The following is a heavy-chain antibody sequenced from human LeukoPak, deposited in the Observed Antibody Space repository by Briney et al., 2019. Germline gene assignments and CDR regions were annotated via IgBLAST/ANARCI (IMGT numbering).Heavy chain of an antibody. V-gene: IGHV4-34*01. CDR1: GGSFSGYY. J-gene: IGHJ4*02. D-gene: IGHD4-11*01. Sequence: PSETLSLTCAVYGGSFSGYYWSWIRQPPGKGLEWIGEINHSGSTNYNPSLKSRVTISVDTSKNQFSLKLSSVTAADTAVYYCARGSLFPDMTTVTTEIDYWGQGTLVTVSS. CDR3: ARGSLFPDMTTVTTEIDY. CDR2: INHSGST.